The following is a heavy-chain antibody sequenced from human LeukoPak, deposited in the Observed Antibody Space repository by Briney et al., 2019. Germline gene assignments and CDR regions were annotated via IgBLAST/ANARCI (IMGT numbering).Heavy chain of an antibody. CDR3: ASPLWFGELSSLFDY. V-gene: IGHV3-7*03. CDR1: DDSMSSYY. J-gene: IGHJ4*02. CDR2: IREDGSER. D-gene: IGHD3-10*01. Sequence: ETLSLTCTVSDDSMSSYYWNWVRQTPGKGLEWVASIREDGSERQYVDSVKGRFSISRDNTKGSLFLQLNSLRAEDTAVYYCASPLWFGELSSLFDYWGQGTLVTVSS.